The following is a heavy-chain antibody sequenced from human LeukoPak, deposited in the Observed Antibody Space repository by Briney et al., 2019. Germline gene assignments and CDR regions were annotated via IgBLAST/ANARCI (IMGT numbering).Heavy chain of an antibody. D-gene: IGHD4-23*01. CDR2: ISSSSSYI. J-gene: IGHJ4*02. CDR1: GFTFSSYS. V-gene: IGHV3-21*01. Sequence: AGGSLRLSCAASGFTFSSYSMNWVRQAPGKGLEWVSSISSSSSYIYYADSVKGRFTISRDNAKNSLYLQMNSLRAEDTAVYYCARVSRETTVVTHPDYWGQGTLVTVSS. CDR3: ARVSRETTVVTHPDY.